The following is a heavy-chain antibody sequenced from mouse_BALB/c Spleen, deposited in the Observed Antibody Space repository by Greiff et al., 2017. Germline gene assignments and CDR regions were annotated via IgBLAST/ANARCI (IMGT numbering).Heavy chain of an antibody. V-gene: IGHV3-6*02. CDR1: GYSITSGYY. CDR2: ISYDGSN. J-gene: IGHJ2*01. CDR3: ARDQDY. Sequence: EVQLQQSGPGLVKPSQSLSLTCSVTGYSITSGYYWNWIRQFPGNKLEWMGYISYDGSNNYNPSLKNRISITRDTSKNQFFLKLNSVTTEDTATYYCARDQDYWGQGTTLTVSS.